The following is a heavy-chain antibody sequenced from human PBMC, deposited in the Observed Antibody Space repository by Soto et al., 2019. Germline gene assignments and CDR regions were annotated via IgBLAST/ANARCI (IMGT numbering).Heavy chain of an antibody. CDR2: ISYDGSNK. CDR3: ASPSTWIQLWQLDY. CDR1: GFTFSSYA. Sequence: PGGSLRLSCAASGFTFSSYAMHWVRQAPGKGLEWVAVISYDGSNKYYADSVKGRFTISRDNSKNTLYLQMNSLRAEDTAVYYCASPSTWIQLWQLDYWGQGTLVTVSS. D-gene: IGHD5-18*01. J-gene: IGHJ4*02. V-gene: IGHV3-30-3*01.